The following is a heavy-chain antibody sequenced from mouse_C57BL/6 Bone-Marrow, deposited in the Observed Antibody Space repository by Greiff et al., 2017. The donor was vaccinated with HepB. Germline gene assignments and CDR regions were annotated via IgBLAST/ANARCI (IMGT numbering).Heavy chain of an antibody. CDR2: ITHSGET. CDR1: GFPITSGYY. J-gene: IGHJ1*03. Sequence: VQLQESGPGLVKPSQSLFLTCSITGFPITSGYYWIWIRQSPGKPLEWMGYITHSGETFYNPSLQSPISITRETSKNQFFLQLNSVTTEDTAMYYCAGDCLGYWYFDVWGTGTTVTVSS. D-gene: IGHD4-1*01. CDR3: AGDCLGYWYFDV. V-gene: IGHV12-3*01.